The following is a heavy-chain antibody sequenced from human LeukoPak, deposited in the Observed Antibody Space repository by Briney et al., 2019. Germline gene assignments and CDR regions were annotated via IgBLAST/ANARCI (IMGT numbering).Heavy chain of an antibody. CDR3: GYYDYSSGYLY. J-gene: IGHJ4*02. V-gene: IGHV4-39*07. Sequence: SETLSLTCAVSGGFISSSNSYWGWIRQPLGKGLEWIATISYSGTTYYNPSLKSRVTISIDTSKNQFSLRLGSVTAADTAVYYCGYYDYSSGYLYWGQGTLVTVSS. CDR1: GGFISSSNSY. D-gene: IGHD3-22*01. CDR2: ISYSGTT.